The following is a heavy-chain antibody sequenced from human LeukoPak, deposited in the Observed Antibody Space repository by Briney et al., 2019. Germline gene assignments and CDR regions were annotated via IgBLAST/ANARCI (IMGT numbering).Heavy chain of an antibody. J-gene: IGHJ4*02. CDR1: GYTFTSYY. Sequence: ASVKVSCKASGYTFTSYYMHWVRQAPGQGLEWMGIINPSGGSTSYAQKFQGRVTMTRGTSTSTVYMELSSLRSEDTAVYYCAIYSTVTTLFDYWGQGTLVTVSS. CDR3: AIYSTVTTLFDY. CDR2: INPSGGST. D-gene: IGHD4-11*01. V-gene: IGHV1-46*01.